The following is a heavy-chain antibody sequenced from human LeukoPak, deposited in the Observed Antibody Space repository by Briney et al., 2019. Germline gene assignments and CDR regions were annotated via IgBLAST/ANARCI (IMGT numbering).Heavy chain of an antibody. CDR3: ARDTFIGELFFDY. CDR2: IYYSGST. V-gene: IGHV4-39*07. J-gene: IGHJ4*02. D-gene: IGHD3-10*01. CDR1: GGSISSSSYY. Sequence: SETLSLTCTVSGGSISSSSYYWGWIRQPPGKGLEWIGSIYYSGSTYYNPSLKSRVTISVDTSKNQFSLKLSSVTAADTAVYYCARDTFIGELFFDYWGQGTLVTVSS.